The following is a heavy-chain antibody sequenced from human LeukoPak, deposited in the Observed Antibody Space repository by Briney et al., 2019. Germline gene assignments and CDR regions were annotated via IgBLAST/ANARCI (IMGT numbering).Heavy chain of an antibody. V-gene: IGHV4-59*01. CDR1: GGSISNYY. J-gene: IGHJ6*02. CDR3: ARDLVDTAMAYGNYYYGMDV. Sequence: SETLSLTCTVSGGSISNYYWNWIRQPPGKGLEWIGYIYYDGSTNYNPSLKSRVTLSLDTSKNQFSLKLSSVTAADTAVYYCARDLVDTAMAYGNYYYGMDVWGQGTTVTVSS. D-gene: IGHD5-18*01. CDR2: IYYDGST.